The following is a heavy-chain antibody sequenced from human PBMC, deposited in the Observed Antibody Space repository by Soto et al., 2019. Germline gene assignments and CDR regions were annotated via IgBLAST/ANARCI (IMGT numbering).Heavy chain of an antibody. D-gene: IGHD4-17*01. Sequence: QVQLQESGPGLVKPSETLSLTCTVSSGSIINYYWIWIRQPPGKGLECIGLMYYSGSTNYHSFLKSRVTMSVDMSRQQLTRKINSVTAADTAVYYCASRLTLATTTGDAFDLWGQGTMVTVSS. V-gene: IGHV4-59*01. J-gene: IGHJ3*01. CDR2: MYYSGST. CDR3: ASRLTLATTTGDAFDL. CDR1: SGSIINYY.